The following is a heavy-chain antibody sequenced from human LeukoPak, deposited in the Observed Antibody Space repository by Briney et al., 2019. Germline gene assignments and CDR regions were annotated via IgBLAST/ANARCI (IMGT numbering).Heavy chain of an antibody. Sequence: SETLSLTCTVSGGSISSYYWSWIRQPPGKGLEWIGYIYYSGSTNYNPSLKSRVTISVDTSKNQFSLKLSSVTAADTAVYYCAGDCSSTSCYGLNAFDIWGQGTMVTVSS. CDR1: GGSISSYY. D-gene: IGHD2-2*01. CDR2: IYYSGST. V-gene: IGHV4-59*01. CDR3: AGDCSSTSCYGLNAFDI. J-gene: IGHJ3*02.